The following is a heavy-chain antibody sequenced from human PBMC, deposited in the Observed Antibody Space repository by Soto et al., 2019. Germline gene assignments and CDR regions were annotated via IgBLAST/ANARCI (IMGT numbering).Heavy chain of an antibody. J-gene: IGHJ4*01. V-gene: IGHV3-7*01. CDR3: ERDSGYGSGASVKHYLDF. CDR1: GXTFSFYC. D-gene: IGHD3-10*01. Sequence: GSLRLSCAASGXTFSFYCMSWVRQAPGKGLEWLGTIKLDASEKKYVDSVKGRFKMSRDNAKNSLYLQMDSLRAEYTAFYYCERDSGYGSGASVKHYLDFWGRGTLVTVS. CDR2: IKLDASEK.